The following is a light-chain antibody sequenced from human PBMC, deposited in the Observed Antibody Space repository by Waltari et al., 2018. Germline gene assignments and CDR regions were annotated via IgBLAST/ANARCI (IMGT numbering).Light chain of an antibody. V-gene: IGLV3-1*01. CDR3: QARDISTPYNYV. CDR1: RLGEIY. J-gene: IGLJ1*01. CDR2: QDK. Sequence: SYDLTQPPSVSVSPGQPASITCSGDRLGEIYASWYQQKPGQAPVLVIDQDKKQPSGIPERFSGSNSGNTATLTVSGTQARDGADYYCQARDISTPYNYVFSTGTRVTVL.